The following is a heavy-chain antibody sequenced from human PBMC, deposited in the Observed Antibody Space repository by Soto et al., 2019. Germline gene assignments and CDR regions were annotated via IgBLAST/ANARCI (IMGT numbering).Heavy chain of an antibody. CDR2: ISYDGSNK. CDR3: TRAVSHLGYCSGGSCYVYYYGMDV. V-gene: IGHV3-30-3*01. D-gene: IGHD2-15*01. J-gene: IGHJ6*02. Sequence: GGSLRLSCAASGFIFSTYAMHWVRQAPGKGLEWVAVISYDGSNKYYADSVRGRFTISRDNSRNTIYLQMNSLKTEDTAVYYCTRAVSHLGYCSGGSCYVYYYGMDVWGQGTTVTVSS. CDR1: GFIFSTYA.